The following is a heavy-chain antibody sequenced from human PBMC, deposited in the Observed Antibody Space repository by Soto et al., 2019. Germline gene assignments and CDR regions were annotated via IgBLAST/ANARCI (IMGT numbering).Heavy chain of an antibody. Sequence: PGGSLRLSCAASGFTFSSYAMSWVRQAPGKGLDWVSSISGSGGTRFYADSVKGRFTISRDNSKNTLYLQMNSLRAEDTAVYYCAKDRGPAGGHDAFDIWGQGTMVTVSS. J-gene: IGHJ3*02. D-gene: IGHD6-13*01. V-gene: IGHV3-23*01. CDR1: GFTFSSYA. CDR2: ISGSGGTR. CDR3: AKDRGPAGGHDAFDI.